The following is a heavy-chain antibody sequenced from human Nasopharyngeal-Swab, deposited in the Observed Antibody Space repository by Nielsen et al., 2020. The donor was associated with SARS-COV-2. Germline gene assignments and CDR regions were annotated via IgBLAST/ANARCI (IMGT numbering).Heavy chain of an antibody. J-gene: IGHJ4*02. V-gene: IGHV2-5*02. CDR3: AHCTIFGVDYYFDY. CDR1: GFSLSTSGVG. D-gene: IGHD3-3*01. CDR2: IYWDDDK. Sequence: SGPTLVKPTQTLTLTCTFSGFSLSTSGVGVGWIRQPPGKALEWLALIYWDDDKRYSPSLKSGLTITKDTSKNQVVLTMTNMDPVDTATYYCAHCTIFGVDYYFDYWGQGTLVTVSS.